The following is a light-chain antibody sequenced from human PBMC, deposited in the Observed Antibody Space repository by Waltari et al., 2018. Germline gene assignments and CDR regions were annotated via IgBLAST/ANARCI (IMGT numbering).Light chain of an antibody. CDR3: YSIDSSDDHYV. Sequence: SYELTQPPSVSVSPGQTARITCSGDALPKKYAYWYQQKSGQAPVLVIYEDNKRPPDIPDKFSGSSSGTMATLTISGAQVEDEADSHCYSIDSSDDHYVFGTGTKVTVL. CDR2: EDN. CDR1: ALPKKY. V-gene: IGLV3-10*01. J-gene: IGLJ1*01.